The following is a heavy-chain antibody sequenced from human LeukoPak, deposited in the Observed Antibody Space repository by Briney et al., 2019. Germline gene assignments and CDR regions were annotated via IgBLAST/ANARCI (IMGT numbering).Heavy chain of an antibody. D-gene: IGHD3-3*01. CDR3: VRHTMYAFDM. V-gene: IGHV3-48*02. J-gene: IGHJ3*02. Sequence: PGGSLRLSCAASGFTFSGYSMNWARQAPGKGLEWVSDISSSSSVLHYADSVKGRFTISRDNAKKSLYLQMNSLRDEDTAVYYRVRHTMYAFDMCGQGRIVTVSS. CDR2: ISSSSSVL. CDR1: GFTFSGYS.